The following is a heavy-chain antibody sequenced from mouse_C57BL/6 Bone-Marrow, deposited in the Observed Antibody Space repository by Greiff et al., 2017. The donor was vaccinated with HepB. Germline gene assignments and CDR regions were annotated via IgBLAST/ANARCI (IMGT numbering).Heavy chain of an antibody. J-gene: IGHJ2*01. Sequence: QVQLQQSGAELVRPGASVTLSCKASGYTFTDYEMHWVKQTPVHGLEWIGAIDPENGGTAYNQKFKGKAILTADKSSSTAYMQLRSLTSEDSAVYYCTRLNFPYYFDYWGQGTTLTVSS. CDR3: TRLNFPYYFDY. CDR2: IDPENGGT. V-gene: IGHV1-15*01. CDR1: GYTFTDYE.